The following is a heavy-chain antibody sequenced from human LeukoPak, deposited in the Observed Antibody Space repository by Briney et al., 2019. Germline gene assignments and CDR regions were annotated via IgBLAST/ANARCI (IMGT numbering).Heavy chain of an antibody. CDR1: GGSISSGGYY. V-gene: IGHV4-31*03. Sequence: SETLSPTCTVSGGSISSGGYYWSWIRQHPGKGLEWIGYIYYSGSTYYNPSLKSRVTISVDTSKNQFSLKLSSVTAADTAVYYCARDVIAYVWGSYRHDAFDIWGQGTMVTVSS. D-gene: IGHD3-16*02. CDR3: ARDVIAYVWGSYRHDAFDI. J-gene: IGHJ3*02. CDR2: IYYSGST.